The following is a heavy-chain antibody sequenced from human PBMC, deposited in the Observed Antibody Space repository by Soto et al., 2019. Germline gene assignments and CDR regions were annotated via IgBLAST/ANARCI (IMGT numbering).Heavy chain of an antibody. V-gene: IGHV3-23*01. D-gene: IGHD1-26*01. CDR1: GFTFSSYA. Sequence: EVHLLESGGDLVQPGGSLRLSCAASGFTFSSYAVNWVRQAPGKGLEWVSAINGGSNTTYYADSVKGRFTISRDNSRNTLYLQMNSLRAEDTAIYYCARVIMGAMVHAFEIWGQGTMVAVSS. J-gene: IGHJ3*02. CDR2: INGGSNTT. CDR3: ARVIMGAMVHAFEI.